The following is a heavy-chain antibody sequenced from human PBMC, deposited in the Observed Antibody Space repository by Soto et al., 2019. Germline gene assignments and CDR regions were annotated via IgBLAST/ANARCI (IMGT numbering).Heavy chain of an antibody. CDR2: ISYVGSNK. D-gene: IGHD3-22*01. Sequence: QVQLVESGGGVVQPGRSLRLSCAASGFTFSSYGMHWVRQAPGKGLEWVAVISYVGSNKYYADSVKGRFTISRDNSKNTLYLQMNSLRAEDTAVYYCAKSILSGYYSDYWGQGTLVTVSS. CDR3: AKSILSGYYSDY. J-gene: IGHJ4*02. V-gene: IGHV3-30*18. CDR1: GFTFSSYG.